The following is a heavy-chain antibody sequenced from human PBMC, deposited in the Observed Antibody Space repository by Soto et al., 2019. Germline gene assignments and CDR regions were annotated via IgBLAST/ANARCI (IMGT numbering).Heavy chain of an antibody. D-gene: IGHD3-10*01. CDR2: MYHGGCS. V-gene: IGHV4-38-2*01. CDR3: ARHAPGSTFFDY. J-gene: IGHJ4*02. CDR1: GYAINSGYY. Sequence: SETLSLTCGVSGYAINSGYYWGWIRQSPGKGLEWIGNMYHGGCSYYNPSLKGRVTISVDTWKNQFSLEVRFVTAADTATYFCARHAPGSTFFDYWGQGALVTVSS.